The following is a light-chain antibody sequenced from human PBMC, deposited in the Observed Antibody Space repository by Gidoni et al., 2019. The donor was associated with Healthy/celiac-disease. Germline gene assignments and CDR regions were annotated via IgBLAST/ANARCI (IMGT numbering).Light chain of an antibody. V-gene: IGKV3-15*01. CDR1: QSVSSN. Sequence: EIVMTQSPATLSVSPGERATLSCRASQSVSSNLAWYQQKPGQAPRLLIYGASTRATGIPARCSGSGSGTEFTLTISSRQSEDFVVYYCQQYNNWPPYTFGQGTKLEIK. J-gene: IGKJ2*01. CDR3: QQYNNWPPYT. CDR2: GAS.